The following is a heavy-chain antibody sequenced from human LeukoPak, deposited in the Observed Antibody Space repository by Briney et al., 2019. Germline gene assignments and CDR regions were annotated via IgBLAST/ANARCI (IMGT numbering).Heavy chain of an antibody. Sequence: GGSLRLSCAASGFSFSDYNMNWVRQAPGKGLEWVSYIGNTGTPIYYADSVKGRFTISRDNSKNTQYLQMNSLRAEDTAVYYCAKDTGYSSSWNDYWGQGTLVTVSS. J-gene: IGHJ4*02. CDR3: AKDTGYSSSWNDY. V-gene: IGHV3-48*01. CDR1: GFSFSDYN. CDR2: IGNTGTPI. D-gene: IGHD6-13*01.